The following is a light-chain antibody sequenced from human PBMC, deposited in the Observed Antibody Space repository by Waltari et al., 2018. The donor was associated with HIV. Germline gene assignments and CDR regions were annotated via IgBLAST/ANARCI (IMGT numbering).Light chain of an antibody. CDR2: QDS. CDR1: KLGDKY. V-gene: IGLV3-1*01. J-gene: IGLJ1*01. CDR3: QAWDSSTGLYV. Sequence: SYELTQPPSVSVYPGQTSSIPCSGDKLGDKYACWYQQKPGQSPVLVIYQDSKRPSGIPERFSGSNSGNTATLTISGTQAMDEADYYCQAWDSSTGLYVFGTGTKVTVL.